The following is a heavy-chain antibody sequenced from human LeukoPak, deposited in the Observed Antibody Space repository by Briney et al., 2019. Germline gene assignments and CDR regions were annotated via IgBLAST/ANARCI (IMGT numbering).Heavy chain of an antibody. D-gene: IGHD1-26*01. CDR3: ARCPEIRKWELRRDYFHY. Sequence: ASVKVSCKASGGTFSSYAISWVRQAPGQGLEWMGGIIPIFGTANYAQKFQGRVTITTDESTSTAYMELSSLRSEDTAVYYCARCPEIRKWELRRDYFHYWGQGTLVAVSS. CDR2: IIPIFGTA. CDR1: GGTFSSYA. J-gene: IGHJ4*02. V-gene: IGHV1-69*05.